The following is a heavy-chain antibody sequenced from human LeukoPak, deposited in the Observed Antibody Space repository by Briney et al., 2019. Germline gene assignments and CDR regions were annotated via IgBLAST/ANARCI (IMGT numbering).Heavy chain of an antibody. Sequence: GGSLRLSCAASGFTFSSYMMTWVRQAPGKGLEWVANIKPDGGEKFYVDSVRGRFTISRDNAKNSLYLQMNSLRAEDTAVYYCATGGGYCSSTSCYKYAFDIWGQGTMVTVSS. V-gene: IGHV3-7*01. D-gene: IGHD2-2*02. CDR1: GFTFSSYM. J-gene: IGHJ3*02. CDR3: ATGGGYCSSTSCYKYAFDI. CDR2: IKPDGGEK.